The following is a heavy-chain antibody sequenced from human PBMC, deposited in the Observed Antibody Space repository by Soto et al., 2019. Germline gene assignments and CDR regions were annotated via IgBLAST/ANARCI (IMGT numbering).Heavy chain of an antibody. V-gene: IGHV4-31*03. D-gene: IGHD3-16*02. CDR2: IYYSGIT. Sequence: SETLSLTCTVSGGSISSDGYYWSWIRQHPGKGLEWIGYIYYSGITDYNPSLKSRVSISVDTSKNQFSLKLRFATVADTAVYYCARGGLYRVEYFQNWGQGTLVTVSS. CDR1: GGSISSDGYY. CDR3: ARGGLYRVEYFQN. J-gene: IGHJ1*01.